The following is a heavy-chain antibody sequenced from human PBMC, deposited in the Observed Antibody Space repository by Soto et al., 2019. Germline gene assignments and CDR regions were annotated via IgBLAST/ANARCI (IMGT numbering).Heavy chain of an antibody. CDR3: ARDRGSVIVVVPAASYGMDV. J-gene: IGHJ6*02. CDR1: GYTFTSYA. CDR2: INAGNGNT. V-gene: IGHV1-3*01. Sequence: ASVKVSCKASGYTFTSYAMHWVRQAPGQRLEWMGWINAGNGNTKYSQKFQGRVTITRDTSASTAYMELSSLRSEDTAVYYCARDRGSVIVVVPAASYGMDVWGQGTTVTVSS. D-gene: IGHD2-2*01.